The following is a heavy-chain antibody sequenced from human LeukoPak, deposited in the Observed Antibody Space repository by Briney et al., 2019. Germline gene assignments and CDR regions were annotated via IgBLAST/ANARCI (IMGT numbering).Heavy chain of an antibody. J-gene: IGHJ4*02. CDR1: GFTFSSYS. D-gene: IGHD1-1*01. V-gene: IGHV3-48*01. Sequence: PGGSLRLSCAASGFTFSSYSMNWVRQAPGKGLEWVSYISSSSSTIYYADSVKGRFTTSRDNAKNSLYLQMNSLRAEDTAVYYCARENWNLFDYWGQGTLVTVSS. CDR2: ISSSSSTI. CDR3: ARENWNLFDY.